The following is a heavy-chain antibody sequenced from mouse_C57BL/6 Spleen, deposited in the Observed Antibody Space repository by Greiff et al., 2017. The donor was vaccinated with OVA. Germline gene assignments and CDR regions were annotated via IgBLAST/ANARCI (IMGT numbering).Heavy chain of an antibody. Sequence: VQLQQSGAELVRPGASVKLSCTASGFNIKDDYMHWVKQRPEQGLEWIGWIDPENGDTEYASKFQGKATITADTSSNTAYLQLSSLTSEDTAVYYCTTRDAPWYFDVWGTGTTVTVSS. CDR1: GFNIKDDY. CDR3: TTRDAPWYFDV. J-gene: IGHJ1*03. V-gene: IGHV14-4*01. CDR2: IDPENGDT.